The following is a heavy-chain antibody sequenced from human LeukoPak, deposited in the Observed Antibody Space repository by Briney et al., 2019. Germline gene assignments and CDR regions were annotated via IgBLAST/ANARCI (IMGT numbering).Heavy chain of an antibody. CDR3: AKDTTYYYGSGSPSGMDV. V-gene: IGHV3-53*01. J-gene: IGHJ6*02. D-gene: IGHD3-10*01. CDR2: IYSGGST. CDR1: GFTVSSNY. Sequence: GGSLRLSCAASGFTVSSNYMSWVRQAPGKGLEWVSVIYSGGSTYYADSVKGRFTISRDNSKNTLYLQMNSLRAEDTAVYYCAKDTTYYYGSGSPSGMDVWGQGTTVTVSS.